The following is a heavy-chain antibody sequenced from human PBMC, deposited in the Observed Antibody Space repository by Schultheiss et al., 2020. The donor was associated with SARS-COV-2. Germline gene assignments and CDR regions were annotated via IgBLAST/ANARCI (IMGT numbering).Heavy chain of an antibody. CDR3: ARGRDGYNYFDY. J-gene: IGHJ4*02. V-gene: IGHV3-23*01. Sequence: GGSLRLSCAASGFSFSSYGMSWIRQAPGKGLEWVSAISGSGGSTYYADSVKGRFTISRDNSKNTLYLQMNSLRAEDMALYYCARGRDGYNYFDYWGQGTLVTVSS. D-gene: IGHD5-24*01. CDR1: GFSFSSYG. CDR2: ISGSGGST.